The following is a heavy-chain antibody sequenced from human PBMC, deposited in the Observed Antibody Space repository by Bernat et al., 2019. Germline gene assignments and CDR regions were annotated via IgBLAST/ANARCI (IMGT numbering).Heavy chain of an antibody. D-gene: IGHD1-7*01. V-gene: IGHV3-30*18. Sequence: QVQLVDSGGGVVQPGRSLRLSCAASGFTFSSYGMHWVRQAPGKGLEWVALISYDGSNKYYADSVKGRFTISRDNSKNTLYLQMNSLRAEDTAVYYCAKDAAGTTYRFDYWGQGTLVTVSS. J-gene: IGHJ4*02. CDR2: ISYDGSNK. CDR1: GFTFSSYG. CDR3: AKDAAGTTYRFDY.